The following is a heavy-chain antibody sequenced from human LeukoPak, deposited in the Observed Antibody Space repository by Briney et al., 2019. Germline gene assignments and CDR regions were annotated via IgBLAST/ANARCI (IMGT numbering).Heavy chain of an antibody. V-gene: IGHV4-31*03. CDR2: IYYSGST. Sequence: SETLSLTCTVSGGSISSGGYYWSWIRQHPGKGLEWIGYIYYSGSTYYNPSLKSRVTISVDTSKNQFSLKLSSVTAADTAVYYCARDPTTGYSYGHDAFDIWGQGTMVTVSS. D-gene: IGHD5-18*01. CDR3: ARDPTTGYSYGHDAFDI. CDR1: GGSISSGGYY. J-gene: IGHJ3*02.